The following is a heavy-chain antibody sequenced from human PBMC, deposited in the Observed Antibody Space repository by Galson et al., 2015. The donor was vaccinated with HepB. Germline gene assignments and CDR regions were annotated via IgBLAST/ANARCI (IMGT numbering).Heavy chain of an antibody. CDR3: ARGPMRYGDSDDAFDI. J-gene: IGHJ3*02. CDR2: IGTAGDT. CDR1: GFTFSSYD. V-gene: IGHV3-13*04. D-gene: IGHD4-17*01. Sequence: SLRLSCAASGFTFSSYDMHWVRQATGKGLEWVSAIGTAGDTYYPGSVKGRFTISRENAKNSLYLQMNSLRAGDTAVYYCARGPMRYGDSDDAFDIWGQGTMVTVSS.